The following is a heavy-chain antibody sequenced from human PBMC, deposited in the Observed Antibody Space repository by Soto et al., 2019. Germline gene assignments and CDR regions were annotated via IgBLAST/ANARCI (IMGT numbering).Heavy chain of an antibody. CDR1: GGSISSGGYY. D-gene: IGHD6-13*01. V-gene: IGHV4-31*03. Sequence: QVQLQESGPGLVKPSQTLSLTCTVSGGSISSGGYYWSWIRQHPGKGLEWIGYIYYSGSTYYNPALKVGVTRSVDRSKHQVSRKLGSVTAAGTAVYYCAREVAAAGRPYYFDPWGQGTLVTVSS. CDR3: AREVAAAGRPYYFDP. CDR2: IYYSGST. J-gene: IGHJ4*02.